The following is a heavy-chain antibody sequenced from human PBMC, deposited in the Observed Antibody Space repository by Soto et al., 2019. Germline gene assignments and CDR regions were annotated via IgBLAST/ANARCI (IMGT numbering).Heavy chain of an antibody. J-gene: IGHJ4*02. D-gene: IGHD3-9*01. V-gene: IGHV3-7*01. CDR3: ARDPIDN. Sequence: LRLSFAASLFTFSIYWMSFVLQAPSHGRELVANIKQGGSEKYYVDSAKGRFIIPRDNAKNSLYLQMNSLRAEATAVYYCARDPIDNWGQGTLVTVSS. CDR1: LFTFSIYW. CDR2: IKQGGSEK.